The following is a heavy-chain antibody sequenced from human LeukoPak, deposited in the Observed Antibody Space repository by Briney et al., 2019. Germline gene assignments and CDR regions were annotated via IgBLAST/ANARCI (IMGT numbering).Heavy chain of an antibody. J-gene: IGHJ5*02. CDR1: GGSISSYY. CDR3: ARSHFYGSGSYYPNWFDP. D-gene: IGHD3-10*01. V-gene: IGHV4-59*01. Sequence: SETLSLTCTVSGGSISSYYWSWIRQPPGKGLEWIGYIYYSGSTNYNPSLKSRVTISVDTSKNQFSLKLSSVTAADTAVYYCARSHFYGSGSYYPNWFDPWGQGTLATVSS. CDR2: IYYSGST.